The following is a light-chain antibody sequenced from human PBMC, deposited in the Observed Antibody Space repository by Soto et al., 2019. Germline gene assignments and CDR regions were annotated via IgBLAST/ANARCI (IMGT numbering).Light chain of an antibody. V-gene: IGKV2-28*01. CDR3: MQGLQTPWT. CDR2: LGS. J-gene: IGKJ1*01. Sequence: DFVMTRSPLSLLVTPGEPTSIAFSSIHRLLHSNAYNCLVGCLQKPRQSPQLLIFLGSNRSSGGPDRFSGSGSGTDFTMKISRVEDEDVGVSYCMQGLQTPWTFGQGTKVDI. CDR1: HRLLHSNAYNC.